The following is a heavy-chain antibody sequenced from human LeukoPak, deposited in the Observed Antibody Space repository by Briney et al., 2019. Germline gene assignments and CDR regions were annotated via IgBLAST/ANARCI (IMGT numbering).Heavy chain of an antibody. V-gene: IGHV3-23*01. D-gene: IGHD6-19*01. J-gene: IGHJ4*02. Sequence: GGSLRLSCAASGFTFGTYDMSWVRQAPGKGLEWVSAISGSGGSTYYADSVKGRFTISRDNSKNTLYLQMNSLRAEDTAVYYCAKSAAVAGNFDYWGQGTLVTVSS. CDR2: ISGSGGST. CDR3: AKSAAVAGNFDY. CDR1: GFTFGTYD.